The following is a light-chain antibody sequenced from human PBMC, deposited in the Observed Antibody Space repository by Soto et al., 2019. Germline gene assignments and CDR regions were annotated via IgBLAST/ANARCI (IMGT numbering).Light chain of an antibody. V-gene: IGKV1-5*03. CDR2: KTS. Sequence: DIHMTQSPSTLSASVGDRVTITCRASQSISIWLAWYQQKPGKAPNLLIYKTSSLETGVPSRFSCSGSGTEFTITLLSLHPDDHSTYYCPHGYDYSWTFGQGTKVEVK. CDR3: PHGYDYSWT. CDR1: QSISIW. J-gene: IGKJ1*01.